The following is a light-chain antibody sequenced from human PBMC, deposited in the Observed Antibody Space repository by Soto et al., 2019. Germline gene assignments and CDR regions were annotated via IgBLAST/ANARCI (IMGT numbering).Light chain of an antibody. V-gene: IGKV1-5*03. CDR1: QTISSW. J-gene: IGKJ1*01. Sequence: DIQMTQSPSTLSGSVGDRVTITCRASQTISSWLAWYQQKPGKAPKLLIYKASTLKSGVPSRFSGSGSGTDFTLTISSLEPEDFAVYYCQQRSNWPKTFGQGTKVDI. CDR3: QQRSNWPKT. CDR2: KAS.